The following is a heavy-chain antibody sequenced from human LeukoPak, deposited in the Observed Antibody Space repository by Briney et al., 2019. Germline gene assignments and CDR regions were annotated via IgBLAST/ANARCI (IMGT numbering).Heavy chain of an antibody. D-gene: IGHD6-19*01. CDR2: INHSGST. J-gene: IGHJ4*02. CDR3: ARERGAYSSGWYRRRYFDY. CDR1: GGSFSGYY. V-gene: IGHV4-34*01. Sequence: SETLSLTCAVYGGSFSGYYWSWIRQPPGKGLEWIGEINHSGSTNYNPSLKSRVTLSVDTSKNQFSLKLSSVTAADTAVYYCARERGAYSSGWYRRRYFDYWGQGTLVTVSS.